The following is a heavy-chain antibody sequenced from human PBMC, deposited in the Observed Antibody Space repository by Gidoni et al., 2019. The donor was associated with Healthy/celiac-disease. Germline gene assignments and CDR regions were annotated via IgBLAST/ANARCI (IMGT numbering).Heavy chain of an antibody. CDR2: ISGSGSST. J-gene: IGHJ4*02. CDR1: GFTFSSYA. D-gene: IGHD4-17*01. V-gene: IGHV3-23*01. Sequence: EVQLLEAGGGLVQPGVSLRLCCAASGFTFSSYAMSWVRQAPGKGLEWVSAISGSGSSTYSADSVKGRFSISRDNSKNTLYLQMNSLRAEDTAVYYCAKDDYARYYWGQGTLVTVSS. CDR3: AKDDYARYY.